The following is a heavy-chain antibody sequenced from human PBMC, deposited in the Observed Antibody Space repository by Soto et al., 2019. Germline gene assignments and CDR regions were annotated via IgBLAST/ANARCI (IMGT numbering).Heavy chain of an antibody. CDR1: GFTFSSYG. J-gene: IGHJ6*01. CDR2: ISYDGSNK. Sequence: QVQLVESGGGVVQPGRSLRLSCAASGFTFSSYGMHWVRQAPGKGLEWVAVISYDGSNKYYADSVKGRFTISRDNSKNTLYLQMNSLRAEVTAVYYCAKDRQFCYGGGDCYSCYYDDGMDVW. V-gene: IGHV3-30*18. D-gene: IGHD2-21*02. CDR3: AKDRQFCYGGGDCYSCYYDDGMDV.